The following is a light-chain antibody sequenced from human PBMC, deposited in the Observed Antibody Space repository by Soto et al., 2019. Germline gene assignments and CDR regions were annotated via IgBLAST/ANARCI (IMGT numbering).Light chain of an antibody. CDR1: QSLVNSDGNTY. J-gene: IGKJ4*01. CDR2: QVS. CDR3: MQGSHWPLT. Sequence: DVVMTQSPLSLPVTLGQPASVSCKSSQSLVNSDGNTYLSWFQQRPGQSPRRLIYQVSNRDSGVPDRFSGSGSGTDFTLKISRVEAADVGVYFCMQGSHWPLTFGGGTKVEIK. V-gene: IGKV2-30*01.